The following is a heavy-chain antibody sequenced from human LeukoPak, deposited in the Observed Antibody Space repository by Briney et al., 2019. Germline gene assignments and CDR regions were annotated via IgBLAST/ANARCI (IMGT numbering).Heavy chain of an antibody. V-gene: IGHV4-59*08. J-gene: IGHJ4*02. Sequence: SETLSLTCTVSGGSISSYYWSWIRQPPGKGLEWIGYIYYSGSTNYNPSLKSRVTISVDTSKNQFSLELSSVTAADTAVYYCASTHPLGYCSSTSCYSWGQGTLVTVSS. CDR3: ASTHPLGYCSSTSCYS. CDR2: IYYSGST. D-gene: IGHD2-2*01. CDR1: GGSISSYY.